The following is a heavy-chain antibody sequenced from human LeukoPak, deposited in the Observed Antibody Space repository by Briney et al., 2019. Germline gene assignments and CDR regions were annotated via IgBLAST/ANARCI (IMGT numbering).Heavy chain of an antibody. CDR3: ARAYGDYLHPFDY. D-gene: IGHD4-17*01. CDR1: GGSISSNSYY. J-gene: IGHJ4*02. V-gene: IGHV4-39*01. CDR2: IYYSGST. Sequence: SETLSLTCTVSGGSISSNSYYWGWIRQPPGKGLEWIGNIYYSGSTHYNPSLKSRVTISVDTSKNQFSLKLSSVTAADTAVYYCARAYGDYLHPFDYWGQGTLVTVSS.